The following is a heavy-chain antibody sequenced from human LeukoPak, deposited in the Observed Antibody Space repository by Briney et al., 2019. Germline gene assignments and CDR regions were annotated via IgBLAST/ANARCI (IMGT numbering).Heavy chain of an antibody. CDR1: GGSISSSSYY. J-gene: IGHJ4*02. CDR3: ARAEAIYDILSRHLDY. V-gene: IGHV4-39*07. D-gene: IGHD3-9*01. CDR2: IYYSGST. Sequence: PSETLSLTCTVSGGSISSSSYYWGWIRQPPGKGLEWIGSIYYSGSTYYNPSLKSRVTISVDTSKNQFSLKLSSVTAADTAVYYCARAEAIYDILSRHLDYWGQGTLVTVSS.